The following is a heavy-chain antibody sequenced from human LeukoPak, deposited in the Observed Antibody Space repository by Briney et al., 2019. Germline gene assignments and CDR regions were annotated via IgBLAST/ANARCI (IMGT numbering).Heavy chain of an antibody. D-gene: IGHD3-16*01. Sequence: SETLSLTCTVSGGSISSYYWSWIRQPPGKGLEWIGYIYYSGSTNYNPSLKSRVTISVDTSKNQFSLKLSSVTAADTAVYYCAGGGGGLGKGGLPPRGEGTHATLSP. CDR2: IYYSGST. CDR3: AGGGGGLGKGGLPP. CDR1: GGSISSYY. V-gene: IGHV4-59*01. J-gene: IGHJ5*02.